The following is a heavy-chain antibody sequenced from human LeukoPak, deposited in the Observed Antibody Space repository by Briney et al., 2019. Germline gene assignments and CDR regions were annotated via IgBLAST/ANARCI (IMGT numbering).Heavy chain of an antibody. J-gene: IGHJ4*02. V-gene: IGHV1-24*01. CDR3: ATVDMAKIWFNY. CDR2: FDPEDGET. Sequence: ASVKVSCKVSGYTLTELSMHWVRQAPGKGLEWMGGFDPEDGETIYAQKFQGRVTMTEDTSTDTAYMELSSLRSEDTAVYYCATVDMAKIWFNYWGQGTLVTVSS. D-gene: IGHD5-24*01. CDR1: GYTLTELS.